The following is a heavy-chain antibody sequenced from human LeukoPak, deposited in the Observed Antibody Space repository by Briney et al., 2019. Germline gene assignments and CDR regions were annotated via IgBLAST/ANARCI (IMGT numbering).Heavy chain of an antibody. D-gene: IGHD1-26*01. V-gene: IGHV3-48*03. CDR2: ISTSGSTI. CDR3: ARGNSGTYYPFDN. J-gene: IGHJ4*02. Sequence: QTGGSLRLSCAASGFTFSSYEMNWVRQAPGKGLEWVSYISTSGSTIYYADSVKGRFTISRDNAKDPLYLQVSSLRAEDTAVYYCARGNSGTYYPFDNWGQGTLVTVSS. CDR1: GFTFSSYE.